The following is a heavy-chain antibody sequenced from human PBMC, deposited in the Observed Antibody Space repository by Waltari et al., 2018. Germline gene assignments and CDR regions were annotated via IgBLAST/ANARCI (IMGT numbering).Heavy chain of an antibody. J-gene: IGHJ4*02. CDR3: ARPYSSGWYINFDY. Sequence: EVQLVESGGGLVQPGGSLRPSCTASGFPFSRSYMVWDRQAPGKGLEWVATIKQDGSESYYVDSMKGRFTFSRDNAKNSLYLQMNSLRAEDTAVYYCARPYSSGWYINFDYWGQGTLVTVSS. CDR1: GFPFSRSY. CDR2: IKQDGSES. V-gene: IGHV3-7*01. D-gene: IGHD6-19*01.